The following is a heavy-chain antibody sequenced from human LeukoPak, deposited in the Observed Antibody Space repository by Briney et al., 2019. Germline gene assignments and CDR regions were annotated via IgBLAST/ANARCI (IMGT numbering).Heavy chain of an antibody. CDR1: GYTFTSYG. CDR2: ISAYNGNT. V-gene: IGHV1-18*01. Sequence: ASVKVSCKASGYTFTSYGISWVRQAPGQGLEWMGWISAYNGNTNYAQKLQGRVTMTTDTSTSTAYMELRSLRSDDTAVYYCARDRRGGSGSYRRFDYWGQGTLVTVAS. J-gene: IGHJ4*02. D-gene: IGHD3-10*01. CDR3: ARDRRGGSGSYRRFDY.